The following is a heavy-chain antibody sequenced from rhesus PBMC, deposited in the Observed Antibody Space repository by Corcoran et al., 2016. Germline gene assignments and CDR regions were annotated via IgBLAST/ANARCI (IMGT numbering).Heavy chain of an antibody. CDR3: ARLIHCTSTTCYRYFDY. Sequence: QVQLQESGPGLVKPSETLSLTCAVSGYSISSGYYWGWIRQPPGKGLEWIGYIGGIGGRPSHNPARKSRVPISKDTPKNQFSLKLSSVTAADTAVYYCARLIHCTSTTCYRYFDYWGQGVLVTVSS. CDR2: IGGIGGRP. CDR1: GYSISSGYY. D-gene: IGHD2-2*01. J-gene: IGHJ4*01. V-gene: IGHV4-99*01.